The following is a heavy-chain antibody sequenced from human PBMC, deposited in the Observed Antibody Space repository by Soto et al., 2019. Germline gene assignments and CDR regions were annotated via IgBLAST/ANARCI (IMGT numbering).Heavy chain of an antibody. V-gene: IGHV4-59*01. CDR1: AGSLSNYY. D-gene: IGHD6-19*01. Sequence: PSETLSLTCSVSAGSLSNYYWTWIRQCPGKGLEWIGEIYHTGSTNYNASLKNRVAISVDMSKNQFSLTLNSVTPADTAVYYCARGGRGSGLYFLYYFDLWGQGTLVTVSS. J-gene: IGHJ4*02. CDR2: IYHTGST. CDR3: ARGGRGSGLYFLYYFDL.